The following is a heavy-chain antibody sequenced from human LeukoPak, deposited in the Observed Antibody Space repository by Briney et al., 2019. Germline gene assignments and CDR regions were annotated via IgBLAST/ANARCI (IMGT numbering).Heavy chain of an antibody. D-gene: IGHD6-19*01. Sequence: SETLSLTCAVYGGSFSGYYWSWIRQPPGKGLEWIGEINHSGSTNYNPSLKSRVTISVDTSKNQFSLKLSSVTAADTAVYYCARRGMAVAGTRRYFDYWGQGTLVTVSS. CDR3: ARRGMAVAGTRRYFDY. CDR2: INHSGST. CDR1: GGSFSGYY. V-gene: IGHV4-34*01. J-gene: IGHJ4*02.